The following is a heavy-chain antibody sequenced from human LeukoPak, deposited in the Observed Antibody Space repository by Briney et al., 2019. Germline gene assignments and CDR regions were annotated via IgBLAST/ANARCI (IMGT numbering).Heavy chain of an antibody. Sequence: PGGSLRLSCAASGFTVSSNYMSWVRQAPGKGLEWVSVIYSGGSTYYADSVKGRFTISRDNSKNTLYLQMNSLRAEDTAVYYCARLMGAAGPWYYHYMDVWGKGTTVTVSS. CDR2: IYSGGST. CDR3: ARLMGAAGPWYYHYMDV. V-gene: IGHV3-53*01. D-gene: IGHD2-8*01. J-gene: IGHJ6*03. CDR1: GFTVSSNY.